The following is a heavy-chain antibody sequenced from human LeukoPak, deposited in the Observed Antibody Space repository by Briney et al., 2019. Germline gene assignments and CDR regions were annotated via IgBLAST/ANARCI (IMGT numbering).Heavy chain of an antibody. CDR2: IIPIFGTA. CDR3: ARGVQGWNFDY. Sequence: GSSVKVSCKASGGTFTSDSISWVRQAPGQGLEWMGGIIPIFGTANYAQKFQGRVTITADESTSTAYMELSSLRSEDTAVYYCARGVQGWNFDYWGKGTLVTVSS. V-gene: IGHV1-69*01. J-gene: IGHJ4*02. D-gene: IGHD6-19*01. CDR1: GGTFTSDS.